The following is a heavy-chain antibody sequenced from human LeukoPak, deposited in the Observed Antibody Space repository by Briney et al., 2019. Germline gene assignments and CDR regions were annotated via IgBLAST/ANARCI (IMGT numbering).Heavy chain of an antibody. CDR1: GFTFSSYA. J-gene: IGHJ2*01. Sequence: GGSLRLSCAASGFTFSSYAMHWVRQAPGKGLEWVAVISYDGSNKYYADSVKGRFTISRDNSKNTLYLQMNSLRAEDTAVYYCARGRGVYGYWYFDLWGRGTLVTVSS. CDR3: ARGRGVYGYWYFDL. D-gene: IGHD2-15*01. V-gene: IGHV3-30-3*01. CDR2: ISYDGSNK.